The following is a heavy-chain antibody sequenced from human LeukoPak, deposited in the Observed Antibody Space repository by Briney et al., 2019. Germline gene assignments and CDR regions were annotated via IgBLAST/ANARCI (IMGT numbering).Heavy chain of an antibody. CDR3: ARDRPTKDDYSNHFDY. D-gene: IGHD4-11*01. Sequence: ASVKVSCKASGYTFTSYGISWVRQAPGQGLEWMGWISAYNGNTNYAQKLQGRVTTTTDTSTSTAYMELRSLRSDDTAVYYCARDRPTKDDYSNHFDYWGQGTLVTVSS. J-gene: IGHJ4*02. CDR2: ISAYNGNT. CDR1: GYTFTSYG. V-gene: IGHV1-18*01.